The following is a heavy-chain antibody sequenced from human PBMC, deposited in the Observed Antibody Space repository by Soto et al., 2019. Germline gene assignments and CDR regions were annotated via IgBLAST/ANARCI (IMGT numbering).Heavy chain of an antibody. CDR3: AADVDYGIGGGPGALDI. V-gene: IGHV1-58*01. D-gene: IGHD1-26*01. Sequence: GASVKVSCKSSGFPFNSSAVQWVRQARGQRLEWIGWIVVGSGNTNYAQKFQERVTITRDMSTSTAYMELSSLRSEDTAVYYCAADVDYGIGGGPGALDIWGNGTMVTVS. CDR2: IVVGSGNT. CDR1: GFPFNSSA. J-gene: IGHJ3*02.